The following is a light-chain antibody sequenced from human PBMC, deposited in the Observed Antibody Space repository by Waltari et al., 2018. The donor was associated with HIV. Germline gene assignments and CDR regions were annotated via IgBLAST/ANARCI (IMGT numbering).Light chain of an antibody. Sequence: SYELTQPPSVSVSPGQTASITCSGNKLGGKYASWYQQKPDQSPVLVIYQDNKRPSGIPERSSGSNAGNTATLTISGTQTMDEADYYCQAWDSATGVFGGGTNLTVL. CDR1: KLGGKY. CDR3: QAWDSATGV. V-gene: IGLV3-1*01. J-gene: IGLJ2*01. CDR2: QDN.